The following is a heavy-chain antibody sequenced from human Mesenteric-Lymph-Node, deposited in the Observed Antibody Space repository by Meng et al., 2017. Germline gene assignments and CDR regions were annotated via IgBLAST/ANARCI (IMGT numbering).Heavy chain of an antibody. J-gene: IGHJ3*02. D-gene: IGHD3-10*01. CDR1: GFNFSSNW. CDR2: IKQDGTDK. Sequence: GESLKISCAASGFNFSSNWMSWVRQAPGKGLEWVANIKQDGTDKYYVDSVKGRFTISRDNAKNSLYLQMNSLRAEDTAVYYCARSGDYIDAFDIWGQGTMVTVSS. CDR3: ARSGDYIDAFDI. V-gene: IGHV3-7*01.